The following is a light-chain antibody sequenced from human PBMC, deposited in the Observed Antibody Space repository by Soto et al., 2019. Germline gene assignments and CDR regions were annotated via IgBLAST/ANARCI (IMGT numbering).Light chain of an antibody. J-gene: IGLJ3*02. V-gene: IGLV1-44*01. Sequence: QAVVTQPPSASGTPGQRVTISCSGSRSNIGNNAVSWYQQFPGTAPKLLFYNNNQRPSGVPDRFSGSKSGTSASLAISGLQSEDEDDYYCATWDDSLNARGVFGGGTKLTVL. CDR2: NNN. CDR3: ATWDDSLNARGV. CDR1: RSNIGNNA.